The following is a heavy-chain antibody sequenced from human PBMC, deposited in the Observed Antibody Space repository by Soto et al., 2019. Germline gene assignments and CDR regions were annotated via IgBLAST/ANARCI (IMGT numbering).Heavy chain of an antibody. CDR1: GFTFDDYA. J-gene: IGHJ4*02. CDR3: AKDRGRYYYGSGSYYSF. Sequence: GGSLRLSCGASGFTFDDYAMHWVRQAPGKGLEWVSGISWNSGSIGYADSVKGRFTISRDNAKNSLYLQMNSLRAEDTALYYCAKDRGRYYYGSGSYYSFWGQGT. D-gene: IGHD3-10*01. CDR2: ISWNSGSI. V-gene: IGHV3-9*01.